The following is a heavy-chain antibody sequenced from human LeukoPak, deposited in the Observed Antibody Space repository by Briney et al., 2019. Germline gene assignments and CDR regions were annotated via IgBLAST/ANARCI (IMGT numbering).Heavy chain of an antibody. D-gene: IGHD3-16*01. CDR2: IYYSGST. J-gene: IGHJ5*02. CDR1: GGSISSSSYY. CDR3: ARVPYYGTNWFDP. Sequence: SETLSLTCTVSGGSISSSSYYWGWIRQPPGKGLEWIGSIYYSGSTYYNPSLKSRVTISVDTSKNQFSLKLSSVTAADTAVYYCARVPYYGTNWFDPWGQGTLVTVSS. V-gene: IGHV4-39*07.